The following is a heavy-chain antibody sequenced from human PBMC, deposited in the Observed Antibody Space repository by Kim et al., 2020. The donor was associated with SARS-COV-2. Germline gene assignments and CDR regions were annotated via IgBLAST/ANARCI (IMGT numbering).Heavy chain of an antibody. CDR2: IYYSGST. CDR1: GGSISSYY. Sequence: SETLSLTCTVSGGSISSYYWSWIRQPPGKGLEWIGYIYYSGSTNYNPSLKSRVTISVDTSKNQFSLKLSSVTAADTAVYYCARALVVTAPFDYWGQGTLVTVSS. D-gene: IGHD2-21*02. CDR3: ARALVVTAPFDY. J-gene: IGHJ4*02. V-gene: IGHV4-59*01.